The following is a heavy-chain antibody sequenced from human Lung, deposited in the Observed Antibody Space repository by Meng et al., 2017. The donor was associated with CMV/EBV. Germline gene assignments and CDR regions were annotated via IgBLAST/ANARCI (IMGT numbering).Heavy chain of an antibody. CDR3: ARDQGRGYSYGQAYYYGMDV. Sequence: SXAASGFTVSSNYMSWVRQAPGKGLEWVSVIYSGGSTYYADSVKGRFTISRDNSKNTLYPQMNSLRAEDTAVYYCARDQGRGYSYGQAYYYGMDVXGQGXTVTVSS. CDR1: GFTVSSNY. CDR2: IYSGGST. V-gene: IGHV3-66*02. J-gene: IGHJ6*02. D-gene: IGHD5-18*01.